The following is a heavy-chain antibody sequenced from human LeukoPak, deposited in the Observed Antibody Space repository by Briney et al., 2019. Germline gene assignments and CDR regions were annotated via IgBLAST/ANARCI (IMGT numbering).Heavy chain of an antibody. V-gene: IGHV3-33*05. CDR3: ARDRTVVNLLDASDI. J-gene: IGHJ3*02. CDR1: GFIFSNYG. D-gene: IGHD4-23*01. Sequence: PGRSLRLSCAASGFIFSNYGMHWVRQAPGKGLEWVAVISNDGSNENHADSVKGRFTVSRDNSKNTLYLQMNSLRAEDTAVYYCARDRTVVNLLDASDIWGQGTMVTVSS. CDR2: ISNDGSNE.